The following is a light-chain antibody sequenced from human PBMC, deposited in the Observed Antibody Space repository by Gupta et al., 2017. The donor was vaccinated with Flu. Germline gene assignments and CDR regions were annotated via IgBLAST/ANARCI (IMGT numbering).Light chain of an antibody. Sequence: IVYTQSPAPPAWSPGERATLSCRGSQGVNSYLAWYQQKPGQVPRLLIYAASNRATGVPARFSGSGSGTDFTLTISSLEPEDFAVYYCQNRSNWPRTFGQATKVEIK. CDR2: AAS. CDR3: QNRSNWPRT. J-gene: IGKJ1*01. V-gene: IGKV3-11*01. CDR1: QGVNSY.